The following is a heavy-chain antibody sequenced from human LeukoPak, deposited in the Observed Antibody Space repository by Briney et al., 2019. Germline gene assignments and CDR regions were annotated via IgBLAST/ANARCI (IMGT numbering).Heavy chain of an antibody. V-gene: IGHV3-9*01. CDR1: GFTLSSYA. J-gene: IGHJ4*02. CDR2: ISWNSETV. Sequence: GGSLRLSCAASGFTLSSYAMHWVRLTPGKGLEWVSGISWNSETVDYTDSVQGRFTISRDNAKNSLYLQMNSLRPEDTALYFCAKDMMSARGAFDSWGQGTLVTVSS. D-gene: IGHD4/OR15-4a*01. CDR3: AKDMMSARGAFDS.